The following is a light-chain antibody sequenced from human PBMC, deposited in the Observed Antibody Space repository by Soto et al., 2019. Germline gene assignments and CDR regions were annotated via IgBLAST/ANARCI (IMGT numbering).Light chain of an antibody. CDR1: QSVSSR. CDR3: QQVNSLPVT. Sequence: EIEMTQSPASVSASVGDRVTITCRASQSVSSRLAWYQQKPGKAPKLLIYDASSLQSGVPSRFSGSGSGTDFTLTISSLQPEDFAVYYCQQVNSLPVTFGQGTRLEIK. CDR2: DAS. J-gene: IGKJ5*01. V-gene: IGKV1-12*01.